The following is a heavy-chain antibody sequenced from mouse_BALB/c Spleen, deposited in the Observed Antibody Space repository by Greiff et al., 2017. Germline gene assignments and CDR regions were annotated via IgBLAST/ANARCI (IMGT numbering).Heavy chain of an antibody. CDR1: GYTFTSYY. CDR3: TRGARGYFDY. CDR2: INPSNGGT. V-gene: IGHV1S81*02. J-gene: IGHJ2*01. Sequence: QVQLQQSGAELVKPGASVKLSCKASGYTFTSYYMYWVKQRPGQGLEWIGEINPSNGGTNFNEKFKSKATLTVDKSSSTAYMQLSSLTSEDSAVYYCTRGARGYFDYWGQGTTLTVSS.